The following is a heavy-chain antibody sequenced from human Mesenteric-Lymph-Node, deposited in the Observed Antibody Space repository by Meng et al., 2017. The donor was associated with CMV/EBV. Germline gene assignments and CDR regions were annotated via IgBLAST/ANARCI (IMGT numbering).Heavy chain of an antibody. J-gene: IGHJ6*02. D-gene: IGHD3-3*01. CDR1: GGSFSGYY. CDR3: ARDKRGFWSGYYYYYGMDV. CDR2: INHSGST. V-gene: IGHV4-34*01. Sequence: SETLSLTCAVYGGSFSGYYWSWIRQPPGKGLEWIGEINHSGSTNYNPSLKSRVTISVDTSKNQFSLKLSSVTAADTAVYYCARDKRGFWSGYYYYYGMDVWGQGTTVTVSS.